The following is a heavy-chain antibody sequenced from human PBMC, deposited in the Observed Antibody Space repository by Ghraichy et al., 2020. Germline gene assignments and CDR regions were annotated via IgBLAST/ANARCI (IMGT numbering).Heavy chain of an antibody. J-gene: IGHJ4*02. CDR2: ISAYNGNT. Sequence: ASVKVSCKASGYTFTNYDINWVRQAPGQGLEWMGRISAYNGNTNYAQKLQGRVTMTTDTFTTTAYMELRSLRSDDAAVYYCAKSSTVYYYDSGGYHNNPFDYWGQGTLVTVSS. D-gene: IGHD3-22*01. CDR1: GYTFTNYD. CDR3: AKSSTVYYYDSGGYHNNPFDY. V-gene: IGHV1-18*04.